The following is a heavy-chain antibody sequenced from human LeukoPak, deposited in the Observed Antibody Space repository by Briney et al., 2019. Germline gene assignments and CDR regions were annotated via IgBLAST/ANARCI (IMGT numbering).Heavy chain of an antibody. CDR2: INHSGST. J-gene: IGHJ6*02. D-gene: IGHD2/OR15-2a*01. CDR1: GGSFSGYY. CDR3: ARGLSRYYYYYGMDV. Sequence: SETLSLTCAVYGGSFSGYYWSWIRQAPGKGLEWIGEINHSGSTNYNPSLKSRVTISVDTSKNQFSLKPSSVTAADTAVYYCARGLSRYYYYYGMDVWGQGTTVTVYS. V-gene: IGHV4-34*01.